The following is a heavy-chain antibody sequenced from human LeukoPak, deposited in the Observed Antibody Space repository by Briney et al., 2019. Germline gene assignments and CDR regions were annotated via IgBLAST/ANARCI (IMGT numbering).Heavy chain of an antibody. CDR1: GFTFDDYA. CDR3: AKVGRRYCSGGSCPVDY. V-gene: IGHV3-9*01. CDR2: ISWNSGSI. Sequence: PGRSLRLSCAASGFTFDDYAMHWVRQAPGKGLEWVSGISWNSGSIGYADPVKGRFTISRDNAKNSLYLQMNSLRAEDTALYYCAKVGRRYCSGGSCPVDYWGQGTLVTVSS. D-gene: IGHD2-15*01. J-gene: IGHJ4*02.